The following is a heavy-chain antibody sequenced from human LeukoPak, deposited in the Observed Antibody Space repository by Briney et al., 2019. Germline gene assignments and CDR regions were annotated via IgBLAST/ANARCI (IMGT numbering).Heavy chain of an antibody. V-gene: IGHV4-31*03. CDR2: IYYSGST. CDR3: ARDPYGDYGYFDY. Sequence: SETLSLTCTVSGGSISSGGYYWSWIRQHPGKGLEWIGYIYYSGSTYYNPSLKSRVTISVDTSKNQFSLKLSSVTAADTAVYYCARDPYGDYGYFDYWGQGTLVTVSS. J-gene: IGHJ4*02. D-gene: IGHD4-17*01. CDR1: GGSISSGGYY.